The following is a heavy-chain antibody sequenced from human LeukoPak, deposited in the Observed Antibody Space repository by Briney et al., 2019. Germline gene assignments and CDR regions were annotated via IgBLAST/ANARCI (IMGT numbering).Heavy chain of an antibody. V-gene: IGHV3-20*04. Sequence: GGSLRLSCAASGFTFDDYGMSWVRQAPGKWLEWVSGINWNGGNTGYADSVKGRFTMSRDNAKNSLYLQKNSLRAEDTALYYCARAYSGYENYYYYYYMDVWGKGTTVTVSS. CDR3: ARAYSGYENYYYYYYMDV. CDR2: INWNGGNT. CDR1: GFTFDDYG. D-gene: IGHD5-12*01. J-gene: IGHJ6*03.